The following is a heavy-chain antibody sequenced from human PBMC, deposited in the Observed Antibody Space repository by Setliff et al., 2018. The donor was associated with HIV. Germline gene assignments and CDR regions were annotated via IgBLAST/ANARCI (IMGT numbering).Heavy chain of an antibody. J-gene: IGHJ3*02. D-gene: IGHD2-8*01. CDR1: GGTFSSHG. V-gene: IGHV1-69*06. CDR2: IIPIFGTP. CDR3: ATKLHCTNGVCLDAFDI. Sequence: SVKVSCKASGGTFSSHGISWVRQAPGQGLEWMGRIIPIFGTPNYAQKFQGRVTFTADKSTSTAYMELNSLRSEDTAVYYCATKLHCTNGVCLDAFDIWGQGTMVTVSS.